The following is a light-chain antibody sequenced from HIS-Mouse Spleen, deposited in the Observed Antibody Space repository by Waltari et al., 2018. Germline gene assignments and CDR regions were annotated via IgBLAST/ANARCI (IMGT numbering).Light chain of an antibody. CDR1: SSDVGGYNY. CDR3: CSYAGSYPVV. Sequence: QSALTQPRSVSGSPGQSVTISCTGTSSDVGGYNYVSWYQQPPGKAPKPMIYDGSKRPSGVPDRFSGSKSGNTASLTISGLQAEDEADYYCCSYAGSYPVVFGGGTKLTVL. V-gene: IGLV2-11*01. J-gene: IGLJ2*01. CDR2: DGS.